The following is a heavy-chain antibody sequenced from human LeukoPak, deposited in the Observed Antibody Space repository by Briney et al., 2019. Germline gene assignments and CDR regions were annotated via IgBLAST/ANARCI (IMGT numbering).Heavy chain of an antibody. V-gene: IGHV1-69*05. J-gene: IGHJ4*02. CDR2: IIPIFGTA. D-gene: IGHD3-16*01. CDR3: ARERGSLDY. Sequence: EWMGAIIPIFGTANYSQKFQRRLTITTDESTSTAYMELSSLRSEDTAVYYCARERGSLDYWGQGTLVTVSS.